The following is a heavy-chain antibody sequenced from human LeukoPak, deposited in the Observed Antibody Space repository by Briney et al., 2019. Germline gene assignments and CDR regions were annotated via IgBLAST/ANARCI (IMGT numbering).Heavy chain of an antibody. V-gene: IGHV3-43*02. Sequence: GGSLRLSCAASGFTFDDYATHWVRQAPGKGLEWVSLISGDASSTYYADSVKGRFTISRDDSKNSRYLQINSLRTEDTAFYYWAKDIYRRLDVAIRPDYWGQGTLVTVSS. CDR1: GFTFDDYA. J-gene: IGHJ4*02. CDR3: AKDIYRRLDVAIRPDY. CDR2: ISGDASST. D-gene: IGHD5-12*01.